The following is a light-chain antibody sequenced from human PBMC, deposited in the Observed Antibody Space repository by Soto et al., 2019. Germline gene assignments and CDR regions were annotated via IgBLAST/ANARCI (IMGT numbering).Light chain of an antibody. CDR3: QQYGSSPMYT. CDR2: GAS. CDR1: QSVSSSY. V-gene: IGKV3-20*01. J-gene: IGKJ2*01. Sequence: DIVLAQSSGTLSLSPGERATLSCRASQSVSSSYLAWYQQKPGQTPRLLIYGASSRATGIPDRFSGSGSGTDFTLTISRLEPEDFAVYYCQQYGSSPMYTFGQGTKVDIK.